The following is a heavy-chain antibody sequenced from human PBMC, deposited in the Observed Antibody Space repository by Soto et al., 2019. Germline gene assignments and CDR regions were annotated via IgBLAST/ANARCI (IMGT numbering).Heavy chain of an antibody. CDR1: GYSFTSYW. CDR2: IYPGDSDT. J-gene: IGHJ5*02. D-gene: IGHD3-10*01. V-gene: IGHV5-51*01. CDR3: ARLYELLWFGESRSSYNWFDP. Sequence: GESLKISCKGSGYSFTSYWIGWVRQMPGKGLEWMGIIYPGDSDTRYSPSFQGQVTISADKSISTAYLQWSSLKASDTAMYYCARLYELLWFGESRSSYNWFDPWGQVTLVTVSS.